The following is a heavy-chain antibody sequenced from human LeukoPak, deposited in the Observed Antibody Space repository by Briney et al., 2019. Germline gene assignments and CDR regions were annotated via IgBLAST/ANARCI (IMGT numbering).Heavy chain of an antibody. Sequence: SQTLSLTCTVSGGSISSGSYYWSWIRQPAGKGLEWIGRIYTSGSTNYNPSLKSRVTISVDTSKNQFSLKLSSVTAADTAVYYCARATTPTENTVPDYWGQGTLVTVSS. CDR3: ARATTPTENTVPDY. CDR2: IYTSGST. J-gene: IGHJ4*02. CDR1: GGSISSGSYY. V-gene: IGHV4-61*02. D-gene: IGHD4-17*01.